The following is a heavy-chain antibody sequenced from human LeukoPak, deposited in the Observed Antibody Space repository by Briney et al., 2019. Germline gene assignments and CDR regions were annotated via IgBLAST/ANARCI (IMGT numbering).Heavy chain of an antibody. J-gene: IGHJ4*02. CDR2: LNPNSGGT. CDR1: GYTFTGYY. V-gene: IGHV1-2*02. Sequence: GASVKVSCKASGYTFTGYYMHWVRQAPGQGLEWMGWLNPNSGGTNYAQKFQGRVTMTRDTSISTAYMELSRLRSDDTAVYYCARDYDSSGYYPIYYFDYWGQGTLVTVSS. D-gene: IGHD3-22*01. CDR3: ARDYDSSGYYPIYYFDY.